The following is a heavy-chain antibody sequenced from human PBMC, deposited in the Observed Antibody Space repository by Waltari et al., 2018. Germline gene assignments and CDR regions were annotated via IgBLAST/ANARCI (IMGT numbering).Heavy chain of an antibody. D-gene: IGHD6-19*01. CDR3: ARGGWSLDN. CDR1: GGSISNYY. CDR2: IHYTGNT. V-gene: IGHV4-59*01. Sequence: QVQLQESGPGLVKPSETLSLICSVSGGSISNYYWTWVRQFPGKGLEWIGYIHYTGNTNYNPSPTSRLTISVDTSKNQFSLNLNSVTAADTAVYYCARGGWSLDNWGRGTLVTVSS. J-gene: IGHJ4*02.